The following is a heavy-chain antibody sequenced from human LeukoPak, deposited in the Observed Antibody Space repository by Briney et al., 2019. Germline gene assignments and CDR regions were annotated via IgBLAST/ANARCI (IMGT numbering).Heavy chain of an antibody. Sequence: AASVKVSCKASGFSFRSYGFGWVRQAPGQGLEWMGRISGYSANTKYAQKFQGRVTMTTDTSTGTVYMELRSLTPVDTAVYYCAKEHDGNVYYPYSDSWGQGTLVTVSS. CDR1: GFSFRSYG. CDR2: ISGYSANT. J-gene: IGHJ4*02. V-gene: IGHV1-18*01. CDR3: AKEHDGNVYYPYSDS. D-gene: IGHD3-22*01.